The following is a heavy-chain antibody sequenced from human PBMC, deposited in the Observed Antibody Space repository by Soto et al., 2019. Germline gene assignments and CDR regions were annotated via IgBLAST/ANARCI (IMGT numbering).Heavy chain of an antibody. D-gene: IGHD3-16*01. CDR1: GSSLSSSGVG. V-gene: IGHV2-5*02. CDR3: AHALGGGSSSYFDY. CDR2: IYWDDDK. J-gene: IGHJ4*02. Sequence: QITLKESGPTLVKPTQTLTLTCTFSGSSLSSSGVGVGWIRQRPGKALEWLALIYWDDDKRYSPSLKSRLTITKDTSKNQVVLTMANMDPVDTATYYCAHALGGGSSSYFDYWGQATLVTVSS.